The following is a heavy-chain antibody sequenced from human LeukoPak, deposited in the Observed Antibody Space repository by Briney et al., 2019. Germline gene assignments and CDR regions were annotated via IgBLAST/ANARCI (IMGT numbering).Heavy chain of an antibody. V-gene: IGHV1-46*01. CDR2: INPSGGST. D-gene: IGHD5-12*01. CDR3: ARGPYVDIVATVDY. CDR1: GYSFTNYY. Sequence: ASVKVSCKASGYSFTNYYIYWVRQAPGQGLEWMGIINPSGGSTSYAQKFQGRVTMTRDTSTSTVYMELSSLRSEDTAVYYCARGPYVDIVATVDYWGQGTLVTVSS. J-gene: IGHJ4*02.